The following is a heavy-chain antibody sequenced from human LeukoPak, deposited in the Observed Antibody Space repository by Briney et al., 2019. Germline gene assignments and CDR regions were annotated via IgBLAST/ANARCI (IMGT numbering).Heavy chain of an antibody. J-gene: IGHJ4*02. V-gene: IGHV3-23*01. CDR3: ARRAGAYSHPYDY. D-gene: IGHD4/OR15-4a*01. CDR2: ISNSDGDT. CDR1: GFTFSSYA. Sequence: GGSLRLSCAASGFTFSSYAMSWVRQAPGKGLEWVSTISNSDGDTYYADSVQGRFTISRDNSKNTLYLQMNSLRAEDTAVYYCARRAGAYSHPYDYWGQGTLVTVSS.